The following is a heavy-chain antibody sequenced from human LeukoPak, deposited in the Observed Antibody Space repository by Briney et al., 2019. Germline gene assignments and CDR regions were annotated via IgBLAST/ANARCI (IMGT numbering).Heavy chain of an antibody. CDR3: ARPGEVYYYDSSGYPAHYFDY. Sequence: PSEILSLTCSVSGGSIYNSAYHWGWIRQPPGKGLEWIGSIYYSGSTYYNPSLKSRVTISVDTSKNQFSLKLSSVTAADTAVYYCARPGEVYYYDSSGYPAHYFDYWGQGTLVTVSS. CDR2: IYYSGST. CDR1: GGSIYNSAYH. J-gene: IGHJ4*02. V-gene: IGHV4-39*01. D-gene: IGHD3-22*01.